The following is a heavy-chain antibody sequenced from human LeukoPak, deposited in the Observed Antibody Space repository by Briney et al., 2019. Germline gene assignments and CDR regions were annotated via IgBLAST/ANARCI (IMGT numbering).Heavy chain of an antibody. D-gene: IGHD3-22*01. CDR3: ARALRYYYDSSGYPGD. CDR1: GFTFSSYG. Sequence: GGSLRLSCAASGFTFSSYGMHWVRQAPGKGLEWVAVIWYDGSNKYYADSVKGRFTISRDNSKNTLYLQMNSLRAEDTAVYYCARALRYYYDSSGYPGDWGQGTLVTVSS. CDR2: IWYDGSNK. J-gene: IGHJ4*02. V-gene: IGHV3-33*01.